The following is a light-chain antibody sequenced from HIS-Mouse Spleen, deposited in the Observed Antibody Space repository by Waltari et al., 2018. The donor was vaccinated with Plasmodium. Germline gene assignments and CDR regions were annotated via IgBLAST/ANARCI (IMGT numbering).Light chain of an antibody. CDR2: EVS. J-gene: IGLJ3*02. V-gene: IGLV2-8*01. CDR3: SSYAGSNNWV. CDR1: SSDVGGYNY. Sequence: QSALTQPPSASGSPGQSVTISCTGTSSDVGGYNYVSWYQQDPGKAPKLRIYEVSKRAAGVPERFAGSRAGNTASLTVSGLQAEDEADYYCSSYAGSNNWVFGGGTKLTVL.